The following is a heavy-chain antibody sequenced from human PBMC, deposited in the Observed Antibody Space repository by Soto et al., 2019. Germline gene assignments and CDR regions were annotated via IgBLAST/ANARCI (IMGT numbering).Heavy chain of an antibody. CDR1: GFTFSSYG. CDR3: ANNLAYCGGDCYFQH. Sequence: QVQLVESGGGVVQPGRSLRLSCAASGFTFSSYGMHWVRQAPGKGLEWVAVISYDGSNKYYADSVKGRFTISRDNSKNTLYLQMNSLRAEGTAVYYCANNLAYCGGDCYFQHWGQGTLVTVSS. CDR2: ISYDGSNK. J-gene: IGHJ1*01. D-gene: IGHD2-21*02. V-gene: IGHV3-30*18.